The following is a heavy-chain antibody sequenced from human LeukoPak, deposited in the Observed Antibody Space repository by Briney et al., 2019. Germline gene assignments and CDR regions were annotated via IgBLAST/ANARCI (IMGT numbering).Heavy chain of an antibody. J-gene: IGHJ4*02. V-gene: IGHV3-23*01. D-gene: IGHD6-19*01. CDR2: ISGSGGST. Sequence: GRSLRLSCAASGFTFSSYAMSWVRQAPGKGLEWVSAISGSGGSTYYADSVKGRFTISRDNSKNTLYLQMNSLRAEDTAVYYCARRSGIAVAGAFDYWGQGTLVTVSS. CDR3: ARRSGIAVAGAFDY. CDR1: GFTFSSYA.